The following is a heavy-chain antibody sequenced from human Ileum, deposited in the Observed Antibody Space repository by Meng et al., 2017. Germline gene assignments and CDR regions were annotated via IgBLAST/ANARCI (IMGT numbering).Heavy chain of an antibody. J-gene: IGHJ5*02. CDR3: ARDVVPTVTYYYNWFDP. CDR2: IYTSGST. Sequence: VQLHGPAPWLVKPSETLSLTCTAAGVSISSYYSGWIRQPAGKGLEWIGRIYTSGSTNYNPSLKSRVTMSVDTSKNQFSLKLSSVTAADTAVYYCARDVVPTVTYYYNWFDPWGQGTLVTVSS. CDR1: GVSISSYY. V-gene: IGHV4-4*07. D-gene: IGHD4-17*01.